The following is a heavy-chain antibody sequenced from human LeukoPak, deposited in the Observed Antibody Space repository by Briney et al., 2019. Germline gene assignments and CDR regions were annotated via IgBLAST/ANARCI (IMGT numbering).Heavy chain of an antibody. J-gene: IGHJ4*02. D-gene: IGHD2-21*02. CDR3: AKKTSYCGGDCYPYYGDH. V-gene: IGHV3-23*01. Sequence: GGSLRLSCAASGFAFSSYTMGWVRQAPGKGLEWVSAISGSGGSTYYADSVKGRFTISRDNSKNTLYVQMNSLRAEDTAVYYCAKKTSYCGGDCYPYYGDHWGQGTLVTVSS. CDR1: GFAFSSYT. CDR2: ISGSGGST.